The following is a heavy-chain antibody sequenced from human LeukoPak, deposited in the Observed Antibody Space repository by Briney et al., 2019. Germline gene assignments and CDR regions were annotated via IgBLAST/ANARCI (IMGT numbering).Heavy chain of an antibody. CDR2: ISSSGGST. V-gene: IGHV3-23*01. Sequence: QSGGSLRLSCAASGFTFSSYAMSWVRQAPGKGLEWVSVISSSGGSTYYAGSVKGRFTISRDSSKNTLYLQMTSLRAEDTALYYCAKGSGRGYSYGLDNWGQGTLVTVSS. CDR3: AKGSGRGYSYGLDN. D-gene: IGHD5-18*01. J-gene: IGHJ4*02. CDR1: GFTFSSYA.